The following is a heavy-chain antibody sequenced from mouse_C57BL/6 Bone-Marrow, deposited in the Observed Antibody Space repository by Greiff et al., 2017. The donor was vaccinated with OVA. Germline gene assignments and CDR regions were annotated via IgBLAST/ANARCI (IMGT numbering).Heavy chain of an antibody. CDR3: ARMVTYYFDY. D-gene: IGHD2-3*01. J-gene: IGHJ2*01. CDR2: ISDGGSYT. Sequence: EVMLVKSGGGLVKPGGSLKLSCAASGFTFSSYAMSWVRQTPEKRLEWVATISDGGSYTYYPDNVKGRFTISRDNAKNNLYLQMSHLKSEDTAMYYCARMVTYYFDYWGQGTTLTVSS. CDR1: GFTFSSYA. V-gene: IGHV5-4*03.